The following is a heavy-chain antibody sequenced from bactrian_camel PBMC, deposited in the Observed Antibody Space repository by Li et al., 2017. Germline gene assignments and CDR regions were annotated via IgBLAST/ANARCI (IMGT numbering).Heavy chain of an antibody. CDR2: INSGGGST. Sequence: VQLVESGGGLVQPGGSLRLSCAASGFTYSSYTMSWVRQAPGKGLEWVSAINSGGGSTYYSDSAKGRFTISRDNAKNTVYLQLNSLKTEDMAMYYCAKGGTDSEYEVSNLHYWGQGTQVTVS. CDR1: GFTYSSYT. CDR3: AKGGTDSEYEVSNLHY. D-gene: IGHD4*01. V-gene: IGHV3S40*01. J-gene: IGHJ4*01.